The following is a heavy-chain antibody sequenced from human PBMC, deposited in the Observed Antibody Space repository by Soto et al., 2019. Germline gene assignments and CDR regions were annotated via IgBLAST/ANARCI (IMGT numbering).Heavy chain of an antibody. CDR1: GGTFSSYT. CDR3: ARVCVRSWGSCYTDFDY. CDR2: ISAYNGNT. Sequence: GASVKVSSKASGGTFSSYTISCVRQAPGQGLEWMGWISAYNGNTNYAQKLQGRVTMTTDTSTSTAYMELRSLRSDDTAVYYCARVCVRSWGSCYTDFDYWGQGTLVTVSS. D-gene: IGHD2-15*01. V-gene: IGHV1-18*01. J-gene: IGHJ4*02.